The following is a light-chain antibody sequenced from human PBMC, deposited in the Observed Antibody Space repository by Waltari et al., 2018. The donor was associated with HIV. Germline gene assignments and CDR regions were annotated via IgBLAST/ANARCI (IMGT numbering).Light chain of an antibody. Sequence: EIVLTQSQATMSLSPGERATLSCRASQGSSSYLAWYQQKPGQAPRLFIYDASNRATCIPARFSGSGPGTDRTLTNSSLEPEDFAVYYCQQRSNWHPTFGPGTKVDIK. CDR2: DAS. J-gene: IGKJ3*01. V-gene: IGKV3D-11*01. CDR1: QGSSSY. CDR3: QQRSNWHPT.